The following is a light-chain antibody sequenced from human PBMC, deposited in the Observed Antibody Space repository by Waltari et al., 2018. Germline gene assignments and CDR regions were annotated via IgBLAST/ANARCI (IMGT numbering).Light chain of an antibody. CDR1: SSDVGNYNL. Sequence: QSALTQPASVSGSPGQSITISCTGTSSDVGNYNLVPWYQQHPGKAPKLMIYEVSTRPSGVSNRFSGSKSGNPAPLTISGLQAEDEGDYSCSSYVGSGSPYVFGTGTKVTVL. CDR3: SSYVGSGSPYV. CDR2: EVS. V-gene: IGLV2-23*02. J-gene: IGLJ1*01.